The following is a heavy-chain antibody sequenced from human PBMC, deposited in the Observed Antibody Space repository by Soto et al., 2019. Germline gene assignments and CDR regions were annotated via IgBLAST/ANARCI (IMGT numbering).Heavy chain of an antibody. D-gene: IGHD3-10*01. CDR1: GYSFTSYW. CDR3: ERQFGSTGAFDI. CDR2: IDPSDSYT. Sequence: GESLKISCKGSGYSFTSYWISWVRQMPGKGLEWMGRIDPSDSYTNYSPSFQGHVTISTDKSISTAYLQWSSLKASETAMYYCERQFGSTGAFDIWGQGTMVTVSS. J-gene: IGHJ3*02. V-gene: IGHV5-10-1*01.